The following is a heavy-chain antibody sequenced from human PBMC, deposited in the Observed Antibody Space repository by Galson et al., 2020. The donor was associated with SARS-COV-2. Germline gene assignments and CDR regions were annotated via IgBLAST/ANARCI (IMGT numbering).Heavy chain of an antibody. CDR1: GGSISTSYYY. CDR3: ASINCSGGSCYWFDP. CDR2: VFYSGST. Sequence: SETLSLTCTVSGGSISTSYYYWDCIRQSPGKGLEWIGSVFYSGSTYSHPSLKSRVTISVDTSKNQFSLKLSSVTAADTAVYYCASINCSGGSCYWFDPWGQGTLVTVSS. J-gene: IGHJ5*02. D-gene: IGHD2-15*01. V-gene: IGHV4-39*07.